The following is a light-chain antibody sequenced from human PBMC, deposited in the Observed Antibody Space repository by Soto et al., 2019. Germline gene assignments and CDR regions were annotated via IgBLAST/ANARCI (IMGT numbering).Light chain of an antibody. Sequence: EIVLTQSPGTLSLSPGERATLSCRASQSLNSNYLAWYQQKPGQAHRLLIYGVSSRAAGIPDRFSGSGSGTDFTLTISRLEPEDFAVYYCQQHDYSVTFGGGTKVEIK. J-gene: IGKJ4*01. CDR2: GVS. CDR1: QSLNSNY. CDR3: QQHDYSVT. V-gene: IGKV3-20*01.